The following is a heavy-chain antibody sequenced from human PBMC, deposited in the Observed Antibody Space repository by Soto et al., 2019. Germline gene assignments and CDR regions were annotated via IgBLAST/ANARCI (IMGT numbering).Heavy chain of an antibody. Sequence: EVELVESGGGLVQPGRSLRLSCAASGFTYDGDAMHWVRQAPGKGLEWISGISWNSGSIGNADSVKGRFTISRDNAKNSLYLQMNSLRAEDTALYYCAKARYYDSSGYYYWYFDLWGRGTLVTVSS. D-gene: IGHD3-22*01. CDR3: AKARYYDSSGYYYWYFDL. CDR1: GFTYDGDA. V-gene: IGHV3-9*01. J-gene: IGHJ2*01. CDR2: ISWNSGSI.